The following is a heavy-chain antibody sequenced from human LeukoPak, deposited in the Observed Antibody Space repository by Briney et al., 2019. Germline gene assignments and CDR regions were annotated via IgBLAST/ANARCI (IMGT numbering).Heavy chain of an antibody. V-gene: IGHV3-23*01. CDR2: ISGSGGST. Sequence: GGPLRLSCAASGFTFSSYAMSWVRQAPGKGLEWVSAISGSGGSTYYADSVKGRFTIPRDSSKNTLYLQMNSLRAEDTAVYYCAKDQGYSSGWFFDYWGQGTLVTVSS. J-gene: IGHJ4*02. CDR1: GFTFSSYA. CDR3: AKDQGYSSGWFFDY. D-gene: IGHD6-19*01.